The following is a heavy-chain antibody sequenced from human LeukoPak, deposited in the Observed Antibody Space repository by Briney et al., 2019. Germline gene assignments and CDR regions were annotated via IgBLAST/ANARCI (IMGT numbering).Heavy chain of an antibody. CDR2: VYSSLSA. CDR3: ARGLVSDFWSGYYPQHYYYYIDV. CDR1: GGSISRYY. V-gene: IGHV4-4*09. J-gene: IGHJ6*03. Sequence: SETLSLTCIVSGGSISRYYWSCLRQPPGKGLEWIGYVYSSLSATSDPSLKSRVTISLEPSRNQFSLKLTSVTAADTAVYFSARGLVSDFWSGYYPQHYYYYIDVWGKGTPVTVSS. D-gene: IGHD3-3*01.